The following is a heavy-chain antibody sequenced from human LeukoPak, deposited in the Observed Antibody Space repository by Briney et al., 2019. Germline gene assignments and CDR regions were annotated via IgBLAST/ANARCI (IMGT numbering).Heavy chain of an antibody. CDR3: ASRPYSSSWWASRVNYFDY. D-gene: IGHD6-13*01. V-gene: IGHV1-69*05. Sequence: SVKVSCKASGGTFSSYAISWVRQAPGQGLEWIGGIIPIFGTANYAQKFRGRVTITTEESTSTAYMELSSLRSEDTAVYYCASRPYSSSWWASRVNYFDYWGQGTLVTVSS. CDR2: IIPIFGTA. J-gene: IGHJ4*02. CDR1: GGTFSSYA.